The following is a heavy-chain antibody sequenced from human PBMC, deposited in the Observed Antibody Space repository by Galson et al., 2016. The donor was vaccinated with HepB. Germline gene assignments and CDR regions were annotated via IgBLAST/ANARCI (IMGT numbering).Heavy chain of an antibody. Sequence: SLRLSCAASGFTFNNYDMTWVRQAPGKGLEWVSTISGSGGSTDYADSVKGRFTISKDNSKNTLHLQMNSLRAEDTAVYYCAKDSPYWVPLGYYYGMDVWGQGTTVTVSS. D-gene: IGHD2-15*01. CDR2: ISGSGGST. J-gene: IGHJ6*02. V-gene: IGHV3-23*01. CDR1: GFTFNNYD. CDR3: AKDSPYWVPLGYYYGMDV.